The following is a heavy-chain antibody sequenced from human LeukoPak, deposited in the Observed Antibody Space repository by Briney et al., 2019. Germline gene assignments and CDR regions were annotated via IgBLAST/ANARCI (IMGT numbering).Heavy chain of an antibody. Sequence: ASVKVSCKLSGYTLTELSMHWVRQAPGKGLEWMGGFDPEDGETIYAQKFQGRVTMTEDTSTDTAYMELSSLRSEDTAVYYCATPWSSSWYRFDYWGQGTLVTVSS. CDR2: FDPEDGET. J-gene: IGHJ4*02. CDR1: GYTLTELS. CDR3: ATPWSSSWYRFDY. V-gene: IGHV1-24*01. D-gene: IGHD6-13*01.